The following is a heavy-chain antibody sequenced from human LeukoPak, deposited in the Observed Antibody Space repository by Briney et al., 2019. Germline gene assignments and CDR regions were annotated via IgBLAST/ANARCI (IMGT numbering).Heavy chain of an antibody. CDR2: ISWNSGSI. V-gene: IGHV3-9*03. CDR1: GFTFSSYW. Sequence: GGSLRLSCAASGFTFSSYWMHWVRQAPGKGLEWVSGISWNSGSIGYADSVKGRFTISRDNAKNSLYLQMNSLRAEDMALYYCAKDLYGDYPAGDCAFDIWGQGTMVTVSS. D-gene: IGHD4-17*01. CDR3: AKDLYGDYPAGDCAFDI. J-gene: IGHJ3*02.